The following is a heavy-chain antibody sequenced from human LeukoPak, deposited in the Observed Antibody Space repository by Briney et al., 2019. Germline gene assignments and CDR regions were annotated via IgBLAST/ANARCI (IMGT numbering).Heavy chain of an antibody. CDR3: ARDPSTDGSY. V-gene: IGHV1-46*01. D-gene: IGHD2-8*02. J-gene: IGHJ4*02. CDR1: GYTFTSYY. CDR2: INPSGGST. Sequence: ASVKVSCKASGYTFTSYYIHWARQAPGQGLEWMGIINPSGGSTSYAQKFQGRVTMTRDTSTSTVYMELSSLRSEDTAVYYCARDPSTDGSYWGQGTLVTVSS.